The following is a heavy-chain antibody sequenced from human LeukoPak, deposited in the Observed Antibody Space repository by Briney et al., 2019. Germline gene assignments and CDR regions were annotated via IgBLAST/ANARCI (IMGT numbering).Heavy chain of an antibody. CDR1: GGSIISYY. CDR2: IYSSGST. CDR3: ARGLVYSSSWDNWFDP. J-gene: IGHJ5*02. V-gene: IGHV4-4*07. D-gene: IGHD6-13*01. Sequence: SETLSLTCTVSGGSIISYYWSWIRQPAGKGLEWIGRIYSSGSTNYNPSLQSRVTMSVDTSKNQFSLKVNSVTAADTAVYYCARGLVYSSSWDNWFDPWGQGTLVTVSS.